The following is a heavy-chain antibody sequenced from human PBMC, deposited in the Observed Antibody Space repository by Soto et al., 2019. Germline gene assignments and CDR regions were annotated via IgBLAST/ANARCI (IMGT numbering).Heavy chain of an antibody. CDR1: GFIFKNYA. Sequence: QVQLVESGGGVVQPGRSLRLSCAVSGFIFKNYALNWVRQAPGTGLEWVASITRDGYNNYYADSVKGRFTISRDNSKNTLSLQMTALRVEDSSVYYSTKSSGGSSSVGMDNWGPGTLVTVSS. D-gene: IGHD6-6*01. CDR2: ITRDGYNN. CDR3: TKSSGGSSSVGMDN. V-gene: IGHV3-30*04. J-gene: IGHJ4*02.